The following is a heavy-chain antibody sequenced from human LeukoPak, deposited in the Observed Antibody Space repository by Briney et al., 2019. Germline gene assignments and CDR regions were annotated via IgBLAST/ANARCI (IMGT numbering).Heavy chain of an antibody. CDR1: GGSLSSSPYY. Sequence: SETLSLTCTVSGGSLSSSPYYWGWIRQRPGKGLEWIGSISYSGSTQYNPSLKSRVDIFLQSSKNQFSLELTSVTAADTAVFYCARLATDFSGAHYTGGYYYMDVWGKGTTVTVSS. V-gene: IGHV4-39*01. CDR2: ISYSGST. D-gene: IGHD3-3*01. CDR3: ARLATDFSGAHYTGGYYYMDV. J-gene: IGHJ6*03.